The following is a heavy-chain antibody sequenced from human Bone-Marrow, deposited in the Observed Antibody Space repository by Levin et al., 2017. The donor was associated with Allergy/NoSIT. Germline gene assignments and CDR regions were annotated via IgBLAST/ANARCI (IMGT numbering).Heavy chain of an antibody. J-gene: IGHJ6*02. CDR1: GFTFSSYG. CDR2: IWYDGSNK. V-gene: IGHV3-33*01. Sequence: LSLTCAASGFTFSSYGMHWVRQAPGKGLEWVAVIWYDGSNKYYADSVKGRFTISRDNSKNTLYLQMNSLRAEDTAVYYCAREGHNWNGGYLYYYYGMDVWGQGTTVTVSS. D-gene: IGHD1-20*01. CDR3: AREGHNWNGGYLYYYYGMDV.